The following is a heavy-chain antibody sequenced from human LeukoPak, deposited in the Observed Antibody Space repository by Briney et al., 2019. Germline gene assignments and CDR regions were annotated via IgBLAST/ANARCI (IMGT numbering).Heavy chain of an antibody. V-gene: IGHV3-48*03. CDR2: ISSSGSTI. Sequence: GGSLRLSCAASGFTFSSYEMNWVRQAPGKGLEWVSYISSSGSTIYYADSVKGRFTISRDKAKNSLCLQMNSLRAEDTAVYYCAELGITMIGGVWGKGTTVTISS. CDR3: AELGITMIGGV. D-gene: IGHD3-10*02. J-gene: IGHJ6*04. CDR1: GFTFSSYE.